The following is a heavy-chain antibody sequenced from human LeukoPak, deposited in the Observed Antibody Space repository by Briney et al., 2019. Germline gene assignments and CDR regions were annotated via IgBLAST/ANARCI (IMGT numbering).Heavy chain of an antibody. CDR3: ASRPFSSLDY. D-gene: IGHD2/OR15-2a*01. CDR1: GDPISRSSYY. V-gene: IGHV4-39*01. CDR2: IYSSGST. J-gene: IGHJ4*02. Sequence: SETLSLTCTVSGDPISRSSYYWGWIRQPPGKGLEWVANIYSSGSTYYNPSLKCRVTISVDTSKNQVALKLSSVTAADTAVYYCASRPFSSLDYWGQGTLVSVSS.